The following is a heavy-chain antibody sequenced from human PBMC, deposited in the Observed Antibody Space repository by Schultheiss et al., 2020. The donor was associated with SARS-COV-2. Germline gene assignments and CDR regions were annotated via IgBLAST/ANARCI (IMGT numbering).Heavy chain of an antibody. V-gene: IGHV4-59*01. D-gene: IGHD6-13*01. CDR3: ARDHPAGTLGG. J-gene: IGHJ4*02. CDR2: IYYSGST. CDR1: GGSFSGYY. Sequence: SETLSLTCAVYGGSFSGYYWSRIRQPPGKGLEWIGYIYYSGSTNYNPSLKSRVTISVDTSKNQFSLKLSSVTAADTAVYYCARDHPAGTLGGWGQGTLVTVSS.